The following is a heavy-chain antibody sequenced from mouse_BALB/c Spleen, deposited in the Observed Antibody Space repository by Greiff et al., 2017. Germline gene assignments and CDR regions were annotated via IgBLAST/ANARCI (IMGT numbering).Heavy chain of an antibody. CDR2: IYPGNVNT. CDR3: ARPEDDGYYEAY. D-gene: IGHD2-3*01. V-gene: IGHV1S56*01. CDR1: GYTFTSYY. Sequence: VQLQQSGPELVKPGASVRISCKASGYTFTSYYIHWVKQRPGQGLEWIGWIYPGNVNTKYNEKFKGKATLTADKSSSTAYIQLSSLTSEDSAVYFCARPEDDGYYEAYWGQGTLVTVSA. J-gene: IGHJ3*01.